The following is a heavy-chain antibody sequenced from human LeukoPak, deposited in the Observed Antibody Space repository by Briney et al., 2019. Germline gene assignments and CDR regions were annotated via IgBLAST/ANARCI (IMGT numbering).Heavy chain of an antibody. D-gene: IGHD6-19*01. CDR1: GFTFSSYS. CDR3: ARVSSGSGSHDY. CDR2: ISSSSSYI. Sequence: GGSLRLSCAASGFTFSSYSMNWVRQAPGKGLEWVSSISSSSSYIYYADSVKGRFTISRDNAKNSLYLQMNSLRAEDTAVYYCARVSSGSGSHDYWGQGTLVTVSS. V-gene: IGHV3-21*01. J-gene: IGHJ4*02.